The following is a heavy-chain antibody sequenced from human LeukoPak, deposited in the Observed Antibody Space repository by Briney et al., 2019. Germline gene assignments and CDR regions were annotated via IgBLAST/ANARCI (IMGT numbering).Heavy chain of an antibody. CDR3: ARRYDSRGPVTFDF. Sequence: ASVTVSFESSGYTFTYHTIHWVRQAPAQGLEWMGWINPNIGTTNYAKRFQGRLTVTRDTSINTAFMELSSLNPDDTAVFYCARRYDSRGPVTFDFWGQGTLVTVSS. J-gene: IGHJ3*01. D-gene: IGHD3-22*01. V-gene: IGHV1-2*02. CDR2: INPNIGTT. CDR1: GYTFTYHT.